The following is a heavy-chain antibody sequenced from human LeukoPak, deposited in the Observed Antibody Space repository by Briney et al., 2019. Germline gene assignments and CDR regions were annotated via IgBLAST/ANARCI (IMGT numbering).Heavy chain of an antibody. V-gene: IGHV3-7*03. CDR2: IKDDGSQT. J-gene: IGHJ6*02. CDR3: AKGSTDTYYYYGMDV. Sequence: GGSLRLSCSTSGFVFKTYWMTWVRQAPGKGLEWVANIKDDGSQTSYLDSVKGRFTISRDNAKNSLYLQMNSLRAEDTALYYCAKGSTDTYYYYGMDVWGQGTTVTVSS. CDR1: GFVFKTYW.